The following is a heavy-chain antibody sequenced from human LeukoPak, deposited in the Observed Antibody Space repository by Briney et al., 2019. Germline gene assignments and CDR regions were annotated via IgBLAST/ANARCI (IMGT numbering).Heavy chain of an antibody. CDR1: GFTFSSYA. CDR3: ARELVESSGPYVYYYYMDV. Sequence: PGGSLRLSCAASGFTFSSYAMHWVRQAPGKGLEWVAVISYDGSNKYYADSVKSRFTISRDNSKNTLYLQMNSLRAEDTAVYYCARELVESSGPYVYYYYMDVWGKGTTVTVSS. J-gene: IGHJ6*03. CDR2: ISYDGSNK. V-gene: IGHV3-30*01. D-gene: IGHD3-22*01.